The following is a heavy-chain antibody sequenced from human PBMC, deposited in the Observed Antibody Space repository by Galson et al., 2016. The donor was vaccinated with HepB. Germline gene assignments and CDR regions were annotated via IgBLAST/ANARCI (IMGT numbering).Heavy chain of an antibody. V-gene: IGHV1-18*01. CDR3: ARDVTLVTTGWLDP. CDR1: GYSFFTYG. Sequence: SVKVSCKASGYSFFTYGINWVQQAPGQGLEWLGWISTYSGDTKYAQDFQGRVTMTTDTSTSTAYMELTSVRFDDTAVYYCARDVTLVTTGWLDPWGQGTLVTVSS. CDR2: ISTYSGDT. J-gene: IGHJ5*02. D-gene: IGHD4-17*01.